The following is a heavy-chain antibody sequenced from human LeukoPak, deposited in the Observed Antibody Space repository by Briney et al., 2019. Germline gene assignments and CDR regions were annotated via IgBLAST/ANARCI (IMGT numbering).Heavy chain of an antibody. CDR1: GYSFTTYW. CDR3: ARHEGSGSYYSY. Sequence: GESLKISCKGSGYSFTTYWIAWVRQMPGRGLEWMGIISPDDSDIRYSPSFQGHVAISADKSISTAYLQWSSLQASDTAMYYCARHEGSGSYYSYWGQGTLVTVSS. J-gene: IGHJ4*02. CDR2: ISPDDSDI. V-gene: IGHV5-51*01. D-gene: IGHD1-26*01.